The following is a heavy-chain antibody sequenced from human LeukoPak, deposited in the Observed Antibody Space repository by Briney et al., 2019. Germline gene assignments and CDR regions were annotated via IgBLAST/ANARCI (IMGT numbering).Heavy chain of an antibody. CDR3: ARVWGGYYYYMDV. CDR1: GFKFSSYW. J-gene: IGHJ6*03. Sequence: GGSLRLSRVASGFKFSSYWMHWVRQAPGKGLVWVSRISTDGSSTTYADSVKGRFTISRDNAKNTLYLQMNSLRAEDTAVYYCARVWGGYYYYMDVWGKGTTVAVSS. CDR2: ISTDGSST. V-gene: IGHV3-74*01. D-gene: IGHD3-16*01.